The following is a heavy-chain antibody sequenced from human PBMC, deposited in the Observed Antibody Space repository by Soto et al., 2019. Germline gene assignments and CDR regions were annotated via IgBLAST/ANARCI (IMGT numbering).Heavy chain of an antibody. CDR2: IIPILGIA. V-gene: IGHV1-69*02. Sequence: SVKVSCKASGGTFSSYTISWVRQAPGQGLEWMGRIIPILGIANYAQKFQGRVTITADKSTSTAYMELSSLRAEDTAVYYCARIQLGYDAFDIWGQGTMVTVSS. CDR1: GGTFSSYT. D-gene: IGHD6-6*01. J-gene: IGHJ3*02. CDR3: ARIQLGYDAFDI.